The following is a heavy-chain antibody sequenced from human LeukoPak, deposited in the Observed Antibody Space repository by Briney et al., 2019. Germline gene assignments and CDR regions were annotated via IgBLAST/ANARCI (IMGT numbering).Heavy chain of an antibody. V-gene: IGHV1-69*13. D-gene: IGHD6-19*01. CDR2: IIPIFGTA. CDR3: ARRRAVGQWPASWGYYYYGMDV. J-gene: IGHJ6*02. CDR1: GGTFSSYA. Sequence: SVKVSCKASGGTFSSYAISWVRQAPGQGLEWMGGIIPIFGTANYAQKFQGRVTITADESTSTACMELSSLRSEDTAVYYCARRRAVGQWPASWGYYYYGMDVWGQGTTVTVSS.